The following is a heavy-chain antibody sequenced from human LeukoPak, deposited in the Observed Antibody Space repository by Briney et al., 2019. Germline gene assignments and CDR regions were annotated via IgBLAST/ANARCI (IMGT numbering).Heavy chain of an antibody. CDR2: ISGSGGST. CDR3: AKVRDYDSSGYSDY. D-gene: IGHD3-22*01. CDR1: GFTFSSYA. J-gene: IGHJ4*02. Sequence: GGSLRLSCAASGFTFSSYAMSWVRQVPGKGLEWVSAISGSGGSTYYVDSVKGRFTISRDNFKNTLYLQMNSLRAEDTAVYYCAKVRDYDSSGYSDYWGQGNLVTVSS. V-gene: IGHV3-23*01.